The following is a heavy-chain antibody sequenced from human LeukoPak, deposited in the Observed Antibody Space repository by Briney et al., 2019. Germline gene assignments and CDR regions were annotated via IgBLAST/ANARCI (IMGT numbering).Heavy chain of an antibody. CDR2: INHSGST. Sequence: SETLSLTCAVYGGSFSGYYWSWIRQPPGKGLEWIGEINHSGSTNYNPSLKSRVTISVDTSKNQFSLKLSSVTAADTAVYYCARGRTYYDILTGYQPSYFDYWGQGTLVTVSS. D-gene: IGHD3-9*01. V-gene: IGHV4-34*01. CDR3: ARGRTYYDILTGYQPSYFDY. CDR1: GGSFSGYY. J-gene: IGHJ4*02.